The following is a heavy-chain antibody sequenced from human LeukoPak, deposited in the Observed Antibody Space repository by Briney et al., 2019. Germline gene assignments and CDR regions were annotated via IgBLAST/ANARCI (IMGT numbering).Heavy chain of an antibody. D-gene: IGHD3-22*01. CDR3: ARALDYDSSGYTFDY. CDR1: GGSISSYY. J-gene: IGHJ4*02. Sequence: SETLSLTCTVSGGSISSYYWNWIRQPPGKGLEWIGYIYNSGSTNYNPSLKSRVTISVDTSKNQFSLKLSSVTAADTAVYYCARALDYDSSGYTFDYWGQGTLVTVSS. CDR2: IYNSGST. V-gene: IGHV4-59*01.